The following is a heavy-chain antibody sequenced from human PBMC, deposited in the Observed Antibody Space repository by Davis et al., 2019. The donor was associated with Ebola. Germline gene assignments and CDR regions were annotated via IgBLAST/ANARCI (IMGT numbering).Heavy chain of an antibody. CDR1: GFIFSSYW. V-gene: IGHV3-7*01. J-gene: IGHJ4*02. D-gene: IGHD3-22*01. CDR3: AGYSYYYDSSGSPFDY. Sequence: PGGSLRLSCAASGFIFSSYWMSWVRQAPGKGLEWVANIKQDGSEKYYVDSVKGRFTISRDNAKNSLYLQMNSLRAEDTAVYYCAGYSYYYDSSGSPFDYWGQGTLVTVSS. CDR2: IKQDGSEK.